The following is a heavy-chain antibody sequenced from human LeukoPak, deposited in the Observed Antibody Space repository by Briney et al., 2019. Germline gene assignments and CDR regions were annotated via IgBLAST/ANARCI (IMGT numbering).Heavy chain of an antibody. CDR3: AIRRLYYYISAYFDY. CDR2: INHSGST. V-gene: IGHV4-34*01. J-gene: IGHJ4*02. Sequence: SETLSPTCAVYGGSFSGYYWSWIRQPPGKGLEWIGEINHSGSTNYNPSLKSRVTISVDTSKNQFSLKLSSVTAADTAVYYCAIRRLYYYISAYFDYWGQGTLVTVSS. D-gene: IGHD3-22*01. CDR1: GGSFSGYY.